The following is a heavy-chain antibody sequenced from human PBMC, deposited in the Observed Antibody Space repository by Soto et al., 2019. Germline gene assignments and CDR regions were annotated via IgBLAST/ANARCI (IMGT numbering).Heavy chain of an antibody. Sequence: GGSLRLSCAASGFTFSSYGMHWVRQAPGKGLEWVAVISYDGSNKYYADSVKGRFTISRDNSKNTLYLQMNSLRAEDTAVYYCAKDDGLAARRWLYYYYGMDVWGQGTTVTVSS. CDR1: GFTFSSYG. V-gene: IGHV3-30*18. CDR3: AKDDGLAARRWLYYYYGMDV. D-gene: IGHD6-6*01. J-gene: IGHJ6*02. CDR2: ISYDGSNK.